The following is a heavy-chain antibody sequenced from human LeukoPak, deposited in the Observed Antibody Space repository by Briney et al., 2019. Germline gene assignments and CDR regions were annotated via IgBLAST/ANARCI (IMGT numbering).Heavy chain of an antibody. CDR2: IKSKSDVGTT. J-gene: IGHJ4*02. V-gene: IGHV3-15*01. Sequence: GGSLRLSCAASGFTFSNAWMRWVRQATGKGGEWVGRIKSKSDVGTTDYAAPVKGRFTISRDDSKNTLYLQMNSLKTEDTAVYYSTTELYDYGDYFDYWGQGTLVTVSS. D-gene: IGHD4-17*01. CDR1: GFTFSNAW. CDR3: TTELYDYGDYFDY.